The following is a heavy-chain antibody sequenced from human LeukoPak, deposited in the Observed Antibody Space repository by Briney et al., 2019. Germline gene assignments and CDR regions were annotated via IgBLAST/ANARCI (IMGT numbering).Heavy chain of an antibody. V-gene: IGHV3-23*01. CDR3: ATHHCTNGVCYSRFDY. CDR1: GFTFSSYA. Sequence: QAGGSLRLSCAASGFTFSSYAMSWVRQAPGKGLEWVSAISGSGGSTYYADSVKGRFTISRDNSKNTLYLQMNSLRAEDTAVYYCATHHCTNGVCYSRFDYWGQGTLVTVSS. J-gene: IGHJ4*02. CDR2: ISGSGGST. D-gene: IGHD2-8*01.